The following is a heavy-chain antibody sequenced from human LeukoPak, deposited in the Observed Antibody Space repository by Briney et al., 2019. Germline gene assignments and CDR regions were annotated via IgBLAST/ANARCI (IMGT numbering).Heavy chain of an antibody. V-gene: IGHV4-39*01. CDR3: ARRGKWLVRDAFDI. CDR2: IYYSGST. D-gene: IGHD6-19*01. J-gene: IGHJ3*02. CDR1: GGSISSSIYY. Sequence: PSETLSLTCVVSGGSISSSIYYWGWIRQPPGKGLEWIGSIYYSGSTYYNPSLKSRVTISVDTSKNQFSLRLSSVTAADTAVYYCARRGKWLVRDAFDIWGQGTMVTVSS.